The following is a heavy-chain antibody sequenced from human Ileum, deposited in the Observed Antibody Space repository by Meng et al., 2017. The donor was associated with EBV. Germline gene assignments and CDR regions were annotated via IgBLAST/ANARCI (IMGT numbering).Heavy chain of an antibody. CDR3: ARTYYGSYGFDY. Sequence: QVQLGQCGAEVKKPGASVKVSCKASGYRFTAFGISWVRQAPGQGREWMGWITTYNGDTKYEQTFQGRVTMTSETSTNTAYMELTSLRSDDTAVYYCARTYYGSYGFDYWGQGTLVTVSS. CDR1: GYRFTAFG. D-gene: IGHD3-10*01. CDR2: ITTYNGDT. V-gene: IGHV1-18*01. J-gene: IGHJ4*02.